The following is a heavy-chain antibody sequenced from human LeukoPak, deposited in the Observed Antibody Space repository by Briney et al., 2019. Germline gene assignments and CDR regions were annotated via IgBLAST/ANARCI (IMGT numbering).Heavy chain of an antibody. V-gene: IGHV4-34*01. Sequence: SETLSLTCAVYGGSFSGYYWSWIRQPPGKGLEWIGEINHSGSTNYNPSLKSRVTISVDTSKNQFSLKLSSVTAADTAVYYCAGGADTAMVDYWGQGTLVTVSS. J-gene: IGHJ4*02. CDR3: AGGADTAMVDY. CDR1: GGSFSGYY. D-gene: IGHD5-18*01. CDR2: INHSGST.